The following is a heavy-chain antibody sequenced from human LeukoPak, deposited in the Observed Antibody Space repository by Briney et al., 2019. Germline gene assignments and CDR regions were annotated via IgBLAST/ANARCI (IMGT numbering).Heavy chain of an antibody. V-gene: IGHV5-51*01. CDR1: GYSFTSYW. CDR2: IYPGDSDT. D-gene: IGHD3-3*01. J-gene: IGHJ5*01. CDR3: VRDFYDFWSGEGWFDL. Sequence: VESLKISCKGSGYSFTSYWIGWVRQMPGKGLKWMEIIYPGDSDTRYSPSFQGQVTISADSSISTAYLQWSSLKASDTAMYYCVRDFYDFWSGEGWFDLWGQGTLVTVSS.